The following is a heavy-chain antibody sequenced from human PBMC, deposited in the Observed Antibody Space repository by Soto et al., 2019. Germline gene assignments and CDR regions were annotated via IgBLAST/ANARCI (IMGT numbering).Heavy chain of an antibody. CDR1: VFTFSSYS. V-gene: IGHV3-21*01. Sequence: WWSLRLSCSASVFTFSSYSMNWFRQAPGKGLEWVASISSSSSYIYYADSVKGRFTISRDNTKNSLYLQMNSLRAEDTAVYYCARDYYDSSGYYGDVDAFDIWGQGTMVTVSS. CDR3: ARDYYDSSGYYGDVDAFDI. J-gene: IGHJ3*02. D-gene: IGHD3-22*01. CDR2: ISSSSSYI.